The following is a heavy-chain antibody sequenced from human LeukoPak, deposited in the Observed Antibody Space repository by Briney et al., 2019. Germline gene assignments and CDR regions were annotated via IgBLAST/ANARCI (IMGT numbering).Heavy chain of an antibody. CDR1: GGSISSYY. J-gene: IGHJ6*03. V-gene: IGHV4-59*01. CDR3: ARVEEGYGSGRRENYYYYYMDV. Sequence: PSETLSLTCTVSGGSISSYYWSWIRQPPGKGLKWIGYIHYSGSTNYNPSLKSRVTISIDTSKNQFSLKLSSVTAADTAVYYCARVEEGYGSGRRENYYYYYMDVWGKGTTVTISS. CDR2: IHYSGST. D-gene: IGHD3-10*01.